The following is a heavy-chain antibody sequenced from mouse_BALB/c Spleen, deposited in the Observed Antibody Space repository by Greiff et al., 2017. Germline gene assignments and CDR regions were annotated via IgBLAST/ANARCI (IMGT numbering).Heavy chain of an antibody. CDR1: GYTFTSYW. CDR2: IVPSDSYT. Sequence: QVQLQQSGPELVTPGASVTLSCKASGYTFTSYWMHWVKQRPGQGLAWIGEIVPSDSYTNYNEKFTGKTTLTVDKSSSTAYMQLSSLTSEDSAVYYCARGGLRRQAWFAYWGQGTLVTVSA. J-gene: IGHJ3*01. V-gene: IGHV1-69*01. CDR3: ARGGLRRQAWFAY. D-gene: IGHD2-4*01.